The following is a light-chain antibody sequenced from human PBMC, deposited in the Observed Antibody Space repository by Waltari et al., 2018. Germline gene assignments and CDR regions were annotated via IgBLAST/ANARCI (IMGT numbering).Light chain of an antibody. Sequence: DIVVTPTPLPLSVTPGQPASISCQSSQSLLHSLVKTYLYWYLQKPGQAPQLLIYGASNRSTGVPDMFSGSGSGTDFTLKISRVEAEDVGVYYCMQSIKLPYTFGQGTKLEI. J-gene: IGKJ2*01. V-gene: IGKV2D-29*01. CDR1: QSLLHSLVKTY. CDR3: MQSIKLPYT. CDR2: GAS.